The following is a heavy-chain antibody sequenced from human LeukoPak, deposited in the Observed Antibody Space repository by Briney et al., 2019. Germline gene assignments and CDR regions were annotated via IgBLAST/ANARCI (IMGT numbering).Heavy chain of an antibody. CDR3: AREGFYSDFGSGSSTGGKMEV. V-gene: IGHV3-30-3*01. J-gene: IGHJ6*02. CDR2: ISYDGSNK. Sequence: GRSLRLSCAASGFTFSSYSMHWVRQAPGKGLEWMAVISYDGSNKYYADSVKGRFTISRDNSKNTLYMQMNIPRAEDTAVYYGAREGFYSDFGSGSSTGGKMEVWGHQTTLTASS. D-gene: IGHD3-3*01. CDR1: GFTFSSYS.